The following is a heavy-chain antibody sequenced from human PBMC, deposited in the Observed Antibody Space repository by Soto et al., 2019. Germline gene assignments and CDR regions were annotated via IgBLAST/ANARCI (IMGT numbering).Heavy chain of an antibody. D-gene: IGHD6-13*01. J-gene: IGHJ5*02. CDR2: INPNSGGT. CDR1: GYTFTGYY. CDR3: APERYSSSWDWLDP. Sequence: ASVKVSCKASGYTFTGYYMHWVRQAPGQGLEWMGWINPNSGGTNYAQKFQGRVTMTRDTSISTAYMELSRLRSDDTAVYYCAPERYSSSWDWLDPWGQGTLVTVYS. V-gene: IGHV1-2*02.